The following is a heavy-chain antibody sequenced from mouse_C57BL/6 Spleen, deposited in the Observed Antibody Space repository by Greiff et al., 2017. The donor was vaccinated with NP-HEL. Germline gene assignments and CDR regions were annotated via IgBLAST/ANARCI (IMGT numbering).Heavy chain of an antibody. Sequence: VQLQQSGAELVRPGTSVKVSCKASGYAFTNYLIEWVKQRPGQGLEWIGVINPGSGGTNYNEKFKGKATLTADKSSSTAYMQLRSLTSEDSAVYFCARSLLRYFDYWGQGTTLTVSS. CDR2: INPGSGGT. CDR1: GYAFTNYL. CDR3: ARSLLRYFDY. J-gene: IGHJ2*01. V-gene: IGHV1-54*01. D-gene: IGHD1-1*01.